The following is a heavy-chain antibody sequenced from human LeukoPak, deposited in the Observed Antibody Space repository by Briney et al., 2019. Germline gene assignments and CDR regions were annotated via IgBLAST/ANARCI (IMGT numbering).Heavy chain of an antibody. J-gene: IGHJ4*02. CDR2: IYHSGST. CDR3: ARDTIYSSSSGTEGVIDY. Sequence: SETLSLTCTVSGYSISSGYYWGWIRQPPGKGLEWIGSIYHSGSTYYNPSLKSRVTISVDTSKNQFSLKLSSVTAADTAVYYWARDTIYSSSSGTEGVIDYWGQGTLVTVSS. CDR1: GYSISSGYY. D-gene: IGHD6-6*01. V-gene: IGHV4-38-2*02.